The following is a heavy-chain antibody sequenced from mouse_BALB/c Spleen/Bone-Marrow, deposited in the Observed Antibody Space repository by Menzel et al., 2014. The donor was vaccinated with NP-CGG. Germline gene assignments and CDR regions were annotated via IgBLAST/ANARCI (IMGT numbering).Heavy chain of an antibody. CDR3: ARGRTTVVSDY. CDR2: IGPSDSYT. CDR1: GYTFTNYW. V-gene: IGHV1-69*02. D-gene: IGHD1-1*01. Sequence: ESGAEVVKPGASVKVSCKASGYTFTNYWMQWVKQRPGQGLEWIGEIGPSDSYTNYNQDFKGKATLTVDKSSSTAYMQLSSLTSEDSAVYYCARGRTTVVSDYWGQGTSLTVSS. J-gene: IGHJ2*02.